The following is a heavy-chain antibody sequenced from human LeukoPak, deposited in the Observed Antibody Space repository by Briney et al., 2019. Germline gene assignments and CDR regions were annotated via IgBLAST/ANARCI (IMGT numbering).Heavy chain of an antibody. J-gene: IGHJ4*02. V-gene: IGHV3-48*03. D-gene: IGHD5-12*01. CDR2: ISSSGSTI. CDR1: GFTFSSYE. CDR3: VRDHYSGYDFDY. Sequence: GGSLRLSCAASGFTFSSYEMNWVRQAPGKGLEWVSYISSSGSTIYYADSVKGRFTISRDNAKNSLYLQMNSLRAEDTAVYYCVRDHYSGYDFDYWGQGTLGTVSS.